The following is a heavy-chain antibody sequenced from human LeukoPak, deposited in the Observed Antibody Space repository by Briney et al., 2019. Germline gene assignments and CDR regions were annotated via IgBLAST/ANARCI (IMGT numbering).Heavy chain of an antibody. CDR1: GYSFTSYW. J-gene: IGHJ4*02. Sequence: PGESLKISCKGSGYSFTSYWIGWVRQLPGKGLEWTGIIYPGDSDTRYSPSFQGQVTISADKSISTAYLQWSSLKASDTAMYYCARHRGDFNYYDSSGYYYSDYWGQGTLVTVSS. CDR2: IYPGDSDT. CDR3: ARHRGDFNYYDSSGYYYSDY. D-gene: IGHD3-22*01. V-gene: IGHV5-51*01.